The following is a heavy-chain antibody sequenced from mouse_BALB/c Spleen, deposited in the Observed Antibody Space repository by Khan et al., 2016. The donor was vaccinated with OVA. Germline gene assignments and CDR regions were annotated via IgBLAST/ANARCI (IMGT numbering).Heavy chain of an antibody. Sequence: EVELVESGGGLVRPGGSLKLSCAASGFSFSSYSMSWVRQTPEKRLEWVATISSGGSYTYYPDSVKGRFTISRDNATNTQHLQLNSLRSEDTAMYYCTGHRGCDGSSSYFDYWGQGTTLTVSS. CDR2: ISSGGSYT. J-gene: IGHJ2*01. D-gene: IGHD1-1*01. CDR3: TGHRGCDGSSSYFDY. V-gene: IGHV5-6-4*01. CDR1: GFSFSSYS.